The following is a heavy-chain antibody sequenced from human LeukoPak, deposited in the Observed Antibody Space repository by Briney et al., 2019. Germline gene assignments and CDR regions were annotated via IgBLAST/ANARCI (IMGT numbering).Heavy chain of an antibody. CDR1: GFTFSSYS. V-gene: IGHV3-21*01. CDR3: ARDGGSSGTGAYYMNV. D-gene: IGHD2-15*01. Sequence: GGSLRLSCAASGFTFSSYSMNWVRQAPGKGLEWVSSISGSSSYIYYADSVKGRFTISRDNANNSLYLQMNSLRAEDTAVYYCARDGGSSGTGAYYMNVWGKGTTVTVTS. CDR2: ISGSSSYI. J-gene: IGHJ6*03.